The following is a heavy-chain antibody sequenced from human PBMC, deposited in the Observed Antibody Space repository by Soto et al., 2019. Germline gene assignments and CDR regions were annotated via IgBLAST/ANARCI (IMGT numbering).Heavy chain of an antibody. Sequence: QVQLQESGPGLVKPSQTLSLTCTVSGGSISSGDYYWSWIRQPPGKGLWWIGYIYYSGITYYNPSLKSRVTQSVDTSKNQFSLKLSSVIAADTAVYYCARDHYVYDILTGYGYYYGMDVWGQGTTVTVSS. D-gene: IGHD3-9*01. J-gene: IGHJ6*02. CDR2: IYYSGIT. CDR3: ARDHYVYDILTGYGYYYGMDV. CDR1: GGSISSGDYY. V-gene: IGHV4-30-4*01.